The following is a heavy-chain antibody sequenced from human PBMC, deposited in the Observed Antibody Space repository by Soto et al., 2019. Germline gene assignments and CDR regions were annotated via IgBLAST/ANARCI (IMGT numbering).Heavy chain of an antibody. Sequence: GGPLRLSCTASGFTFGDYAMSWFRQAPGKGLEWVGFIRSKAYGGTTEYAASVKGRFTISRDDSKSIAYLQMNSLKTEDTAVYYCTRESYYDSSGYGWNAFDIWGQGTMVNVSS. D-gene: IGHD3-22*01. CDR3: TRESYYDSSGYGWNAFDI. J-gene: IGHJ3*02. V-gene: IGHV3-49*03. CDR2: IRSKAYGGTT. CDR1: GFTFGDYA.